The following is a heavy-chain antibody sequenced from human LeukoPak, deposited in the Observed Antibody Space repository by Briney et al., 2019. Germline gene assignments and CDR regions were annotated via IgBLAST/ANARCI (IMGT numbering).Heavy chain of an antibody. Sequence: SGGSLRLSCAVSGFTFDDYAMHWVRQAPGKGLEWVSLISGDSGSTYYADSVKGRFTISRDNSKNSLYLQMNSLRTEDTALYYCAKVLGYYDSSGYYQEGGFDYWGQGTLVTVSS. V-gene: IGHV3-43*02. CDR1: GFTFDDYA. CDR3: AKVLGYYDSSGYYQEGGFDY. D-gene: IGHD3-22*01. J-gene: IGHJ4*02. CDR2: ISGDSGST.